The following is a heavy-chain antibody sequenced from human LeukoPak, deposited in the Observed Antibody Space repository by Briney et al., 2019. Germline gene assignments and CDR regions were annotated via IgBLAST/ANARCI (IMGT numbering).Heavy chain of an antibody. J-gene: IGHJ4*02. D-gene: IGHD1-26*01. CDR1: GFTFSDSA. Sequence: PGGSLRLSCEASGFTFSDSAMSWVRQASGRGLEWVSLISASGGNSYCADSVKGRFTVSRDSSKSTLHLQMNSLRAEDTAVYYCARDIELSCWGQGTLVTVSS. CDR3: ARDIELSC. CDR2: ISASGGNS. V-gene: IGHV3-23*01.